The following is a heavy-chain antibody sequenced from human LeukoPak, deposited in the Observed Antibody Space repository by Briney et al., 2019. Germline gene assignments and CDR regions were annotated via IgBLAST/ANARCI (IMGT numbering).Heavy chain of an antibody. CDR2: ISSSSSYI. Sequence: KPGGSLRLSCAASGFTFSSYSMNWVRQAPGKGLEWVSSISSSSSYIYYADSVKGQFTISRDNAKNSLYLQMNSLRAEDTAVYYCARVRLLAARPGGMDVWGQGTTVTVSS. J-gene: IGHJ6*02. D-gene: IGHD6-6*01. CDR1: GFTFSSYS. V-gene: IGHV3-21*01. CDR3: ARVRLLAARPGGMDV.